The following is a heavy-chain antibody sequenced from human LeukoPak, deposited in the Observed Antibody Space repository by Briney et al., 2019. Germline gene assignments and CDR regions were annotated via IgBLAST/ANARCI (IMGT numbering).Heavy chain of an antibody. J-gene: IGHJ4*02. CDR1: GFTFSSYW. CDR2: IKQDGSEK. V-gene: IGHV3-7*03. Sequence: PVGSLRLSCAASGFTFSSYWMSWVRQAPGKGVEWVANIKQDGSEKYYVDSVKGRFTISRDNAKTSLYLEMNRLRAGATAVYYCGRGGRYFDWLSFFDYWGQGNLVTVSS. CDR3: GRGGRYFDWLSFFDY. D-gene: IGHD3-9*01.